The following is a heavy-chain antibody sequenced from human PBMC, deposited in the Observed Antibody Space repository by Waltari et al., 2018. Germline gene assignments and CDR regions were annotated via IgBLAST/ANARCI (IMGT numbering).Heavy chain of an antibody. Sequence: EVQLVESGGGLVQPGGSLSRSCAAPGFTLSRYARSWVRQAPGKGLGWVSAISGSGGSTYYADSVKGRFTISRDNSKNTLYLQMNSLRAEDTAVYYCAKGGGTDYWGQGTLVTVSS. D-gene: IGHD3-10*01. CDR1: GFTLSRYA. J-gene: IGHJ4*02. V-gene: IGHV3-23*04. CDR2: ISGSGGST. CDR3: AKGGGTDY.